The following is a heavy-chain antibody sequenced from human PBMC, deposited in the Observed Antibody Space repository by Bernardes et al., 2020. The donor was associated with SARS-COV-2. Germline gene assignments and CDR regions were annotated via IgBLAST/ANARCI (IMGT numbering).Heavy chain of an antibody. CDR2: INSDGSST. V-gene: IGHV3-74*01. CDR3: ASEGAYYDFWSGHSVGMDV. J-gene: IGHJ6*02. Sequence: VGSLRLSCAASGFTFRSYWMHWVRQAPGKGLVWVSRINSDGSSTSYADSVKGRFTISRDNAKNTLYLQMISLRAEDTAVYYCASEGAYYDFWSGHSVGMDVWGQGTTVTVSS. D-gene: IGHD3-3*01. CDR1: GFTFRSYW.